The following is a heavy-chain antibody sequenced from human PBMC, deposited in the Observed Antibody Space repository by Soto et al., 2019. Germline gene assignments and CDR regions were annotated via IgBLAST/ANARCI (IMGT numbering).Heavy chain of an antibody. D-gene: IGHD6-6*01. CDR3: ARDWVGGIGARPQYFDY. J-gene: IGHJ4*02. CDR1: GDSVSSNSAA. CDR2: TYYRSKWYN. Sequence: SQTLSLTCAISGDSVSSNSAAWSWIRQSPSRGLEWLGRTYYRSKWYNDYAVSVKSRITINPDTSKNQFSLQLNSVTPQDTAVYYCARDWVGGIGARPQYFDYWGQGTLVPVSS. V-gene: IGHV6-1*01.